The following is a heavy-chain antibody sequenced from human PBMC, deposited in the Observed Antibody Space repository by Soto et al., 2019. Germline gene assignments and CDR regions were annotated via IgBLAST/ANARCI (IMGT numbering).Heavy chain of an antibody. J-gene: IGHJ5*02. D-gene: IGHD3-22*01. Sequence: QITLKESGPALVKPTQPLTLTCTFSGFSLSTSGVGAGWFRQPPGKALEWLTLIYWDDDKRYSPSLKTRFTITKDTSKDQSAHTMTNMVPVDTATYHCAHSLIGYCYVSRGSNWFDVWGQGTPVTVSS. CDR3: AHSLIGYCYVSRGSNWFDV. CDR1: GFSLSTSGVG. V-gene: IGHV2-5*02. CDR2: IYWDDDK.